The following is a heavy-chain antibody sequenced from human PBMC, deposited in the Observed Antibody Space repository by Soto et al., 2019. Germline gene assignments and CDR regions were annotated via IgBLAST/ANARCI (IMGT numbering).Heavy chain of an antibody. V-gene: IGHV4-30-4*01. CDR1: GGSISSGDYY. CDR2: IYYSGST. CDR3: ARENVKYNWFDP. D-gene: IGHD1-1*01. J-gene: IGHJ5*02. Sequence: LSETLSLTCTVSGGSISSGDYYWSWIRQPPGKGLEWIGYIYYSGSTYYNPSLKSRVTISVDTSKNQFSLKLSSVTAADTAVYYCARENVKYNWFDPWGQGTLVTVSS.